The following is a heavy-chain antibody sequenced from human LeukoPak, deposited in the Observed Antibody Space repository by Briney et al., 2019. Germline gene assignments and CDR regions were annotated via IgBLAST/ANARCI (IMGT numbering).Heavy chain of an antibody. V-gene: IGHV4-59*01. Sequence: SETLSLTCTVSGGSISSYYWSWIRQPPGKGLEWIGYLDYSGSTNYNPSLKSRVTISVDTSKNQFSLKVSSVTAADAAVYYCARRHVEYSSSSNPYYFDYWGQGTLVTVSS. CDR1: GGSISSYY. CDR2: LDYSGST. J-gene: IGHJ4*02. CDR3: ARRHVEYSSSSNPYYFDY. D-gene: IGHD6-6*01.